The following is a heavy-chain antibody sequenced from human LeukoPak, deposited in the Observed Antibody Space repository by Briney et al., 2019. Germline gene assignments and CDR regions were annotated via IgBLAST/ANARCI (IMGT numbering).Heavy chain of an antibody. Sequence: PGGSLRLSCAASGLSVSSNYMSWVRQAPGKGLEWVSLIYSGGSTYYADSVKGRFTISRDNSKNTLYLQMNSLRGGDTAVYYCARDARYCSSTGCYSDYWGQGTLVTVSS. D-gene: IGHD2-2*01. J-gene: IGHJ4*02. CDR3: ARDARYCSSTGCYSDY. CDR2: IYSGGST. V-gene: IGHV3-66*02. CDR1: GLSVSSNY.